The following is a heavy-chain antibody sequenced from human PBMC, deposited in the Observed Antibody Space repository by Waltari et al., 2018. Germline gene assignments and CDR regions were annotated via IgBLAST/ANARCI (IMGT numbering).Heavy chain of an antibody. CDR2: FEPEDNKI. V-gene: IGHV1-24*01. J-gene: IGHJ4*02. CDR1: GNSLTESA. D-gene: IGHD2-15*01. CDR3: RVIVAAPGGNFDY. Sequence: QVQVVQSGAEVQNPGASVKVSCKVSGNSLTESAIHWVRQAPGKGLEWMGGFEPEDNKIRYALEFQGRVTMTEDTATDTAYMELSSLRSEDTAVYYCRVIVAAPGGNFDYWGQGTLVTVSS.